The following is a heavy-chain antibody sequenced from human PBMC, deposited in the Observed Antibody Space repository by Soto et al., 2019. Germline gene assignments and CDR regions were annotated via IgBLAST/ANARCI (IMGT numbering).Heavy chain of an antibody. Sequence: PGGSLRLSXAASGFSFSSFSLNWVRQAPGKGLEWVSFISSSSSYRYYADSVKGRFTISRDNAKNSLYLQMNSLRAEDTAVYYCARGHDYFDNSLNFDYWGQGALVTVSS. D-gene: IGHD3-22*01. V-gene: IGHV3-21*06. CDR3: ARGHDYFDNSLNFDY. CDR2: ISSSSSYR. J-gene: IGHJ4*02. CDR1: GFSFSSFS.